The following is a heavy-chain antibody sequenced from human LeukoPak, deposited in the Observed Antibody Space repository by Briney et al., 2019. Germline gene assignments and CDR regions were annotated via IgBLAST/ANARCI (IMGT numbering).Heavy chain of an antibody. V-gene: IGHV4-59*11. CDR3: ARVGYSSGWSHFDL. J-gene: IGHJ2*01. Sequence: SETLSLTCTVSGGSISSHYSSWIRQPPGKGLEWIAYIFYSGSTNYNPSLKNRVTISVDTSKNQFSLKLSSVTAADTAVYYCARVGYSSGWSHFDLWGRGTLATVSS. CDR1: GGSISSHY. D-gene: IGHD6-19*01. CDR2: IFYSGST.